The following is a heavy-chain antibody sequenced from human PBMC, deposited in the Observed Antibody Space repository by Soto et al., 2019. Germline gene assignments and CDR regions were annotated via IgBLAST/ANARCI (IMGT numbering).Heavy chain of an antibody. CDR2: ISYGSDTI. CDR3: ARLYYDYV. J-gene: IGHJ6*02. CDR1: GFTFGTYS. V-gene: IGHV3-48*02. D-gene: IGHD3-3*01. Sequence: GGYLGLCSEGFGFTFGTYSMKLILQVAGKGLEWIAYISYGSDTIQYADSGKGRFTISRDNDKNSLYVQMNSLRDEDTVIYYCARLYYDYVWRQGTTVTVSS.